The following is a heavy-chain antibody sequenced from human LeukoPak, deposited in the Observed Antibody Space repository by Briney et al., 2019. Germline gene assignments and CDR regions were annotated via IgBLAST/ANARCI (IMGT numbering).Heavy chain of an antibody. V-gene: IGHV4-39*01. CDR3: ATSTSPYDSSGYPFDY. CDR2: IYYTGST. CDR1: GGSIISSSSYY. J-gene: IGHJ4*02. Sequence: PSETLSLTCTVSGGSIISSSSYYWGWVRQPPGKGLEWIGSIYYTGSTYYNPSFKSRVTMSVDTSKKQFSLKLNSVTAADTAVYYYATSTSPYDSSGYPFDYWGQGTLVTVSS. D-gene: IGHD3-22*01.